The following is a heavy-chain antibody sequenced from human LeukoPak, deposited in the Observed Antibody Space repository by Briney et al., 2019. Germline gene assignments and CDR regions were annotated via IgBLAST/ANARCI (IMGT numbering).Heavy chain of an antibody. CDR1: GGSISSGSYY. CDR3: ARLDYSYYYMDV. V-gene: IGHV4-39*07. J-gene: IGHJ6*03. Sequence: SETLSLTCTVSGGSISSGSYYWSWIRQPPGKGLEWIGEINHSGSTNYNPSLKSRVTISVDTSKNQFSLKLSSVTAADTAVYYCARLDYSYYYMDVWGKGTTVTVSS. CDR2: INHSGST.